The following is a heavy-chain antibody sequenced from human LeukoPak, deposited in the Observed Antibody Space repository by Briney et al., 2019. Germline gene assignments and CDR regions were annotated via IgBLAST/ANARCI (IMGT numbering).Heavy chain of an antibody. CDR3: AKGGYSRGWSYVDV. D-gene: IGHD6-19*01. Sequence: GGSLRLSCTASGLTYRNYYFSWGRKAPGQGQERISYISDDGSYANYADSVRGRFTISRDNAKNSLYLQMNRLSAEDTAYYYCAKGGYSRGWSYVDVWGQGTTVTVSS. J-gene: IGHJ6*02. CDR1: GLTYRNYY. V-gene: IGHV3/OR16-8*01. CDR2: ISDDGSYA.